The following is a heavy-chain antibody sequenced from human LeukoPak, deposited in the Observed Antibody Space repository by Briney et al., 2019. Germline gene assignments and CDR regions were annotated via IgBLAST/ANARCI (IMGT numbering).Heavy chain of an antibody. D-gene: IGHD6-13*01. V-gene: IGHV3-23*01. Sequence: GGSLRLSCAASGFTFSNFAMMWVRQAPGTGLQWVSTITGYGATFYADSVRGRFTIFRDTSMNTLFLQMNSLGAEHTAVYYCAKGAAAGKVDWFDPWGQGTLVTVSS. CDR3: AKGAAAGKVDWFDP. CDR1: GFTFSNFA. CDR2: ITGYGAT. J-gene: IGHJ5*02.